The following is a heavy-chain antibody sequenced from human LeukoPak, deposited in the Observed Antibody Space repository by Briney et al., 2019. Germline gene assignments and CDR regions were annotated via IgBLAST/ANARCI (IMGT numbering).Heavy chain of an antibody. CDR3: ARDRALEWLLYYYYGMDV. CDR1: GGTFSSYA. CDR2: ISAYNGNT. Sequence: GASVKVSCKASGGTFSSYAISWVRQAPGQGLEWMGWISAYNGNTNYAQKLQGRVTMTTDTSTSTAYMELRSLRSDDTAVYYCARDRALEWLLYYYYGMDVWGQGTTVTVSS. V-gene: IGHV1-18*01. J-gene: IGHJ6*02. D-gene: IGHD3-3*01.